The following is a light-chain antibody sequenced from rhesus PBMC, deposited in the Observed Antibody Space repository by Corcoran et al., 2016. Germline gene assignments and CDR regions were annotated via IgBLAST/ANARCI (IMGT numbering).Light chain of an antibody. V-gene: IGKV2-104*02. CDR2: EVS. Sequence: DIVMTQTPLSLPVTPGEPASISCRSSQSLLDSEDGNTYLDWYLQKPGHSPQLLIFEVSNRASGVPERFSGSGADTEFTMKISRVEAEDVGVYYCMQALEFPTFGQGTKVEIK. CDR3: MQALEFPT. CDR1: QSLLDSEDGNTY. J-gene: IGKJ1*01.